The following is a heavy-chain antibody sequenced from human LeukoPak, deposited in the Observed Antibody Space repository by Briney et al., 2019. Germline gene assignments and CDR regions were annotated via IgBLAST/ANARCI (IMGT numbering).Heavy chain of an antibody. J-gene: IGHJ4*02. CDR2: IYYSGST. V-gene: IGHV4-59*01. CDR1: GFTFSDYY. CDR3: ARVRVGYYDILTGYYTPHFDY. Sequence: PGGSLRLSCAASGFTFSDYYMSWIRQPPGKGLEWIGYIYYSGSTNYNPSLKSRVTISVDTSKNQFSLKLSSVTAADTAVYYCARVRVGYYDILTGYYTPHFDYWGQGTLVTVSS. D-gene: IGHD3-9*01.